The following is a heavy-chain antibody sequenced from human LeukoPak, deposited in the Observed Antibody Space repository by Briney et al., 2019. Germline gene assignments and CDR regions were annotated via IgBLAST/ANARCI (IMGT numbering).Heavy chain of an antibody. V-gene: IGHV3-30*02. CDR2: IRYDGSNK. Sequence: GGSLRLSCAASGFTFSSYGMHWVRQAPGKGLEWVAFIRYDGSNKYYADSVKGRFTISRDNSKNTLYLQMNSLRAEDTAVYYCATSNHGGRITIFGGAFDYWGQGTLVTVSS. CDR3: ATSNHGGRITIFGGAFDY. J-gene: IGHJ4*02. D-gene: IGHD3-3*01. CDR1: GFTFSSYG.